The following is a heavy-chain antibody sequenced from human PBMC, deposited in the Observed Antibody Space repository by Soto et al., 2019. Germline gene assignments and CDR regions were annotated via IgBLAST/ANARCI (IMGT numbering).Heavy chain of an antibody. V-gene: IGHV3-21*01. Sequence: EVQLVESGGGLVKPGGSLRLYCAASGFTFSSYSMNWVRQAPGKGLEWVSSISSSSSYIYYADSVKGRFTISRDNAKNSLYLQMNSLRAEDTAVYYCARATSKLRYFDWLLYIFDYWGQGTLVTVSS. D-gene: IGHD3-9*01. CDR2: ISSSSSYI. J-gene: IGHJ4*02. CDR1: GFTFSSYS. CDR3: ARATSKLRYFDWLLYIFDY.